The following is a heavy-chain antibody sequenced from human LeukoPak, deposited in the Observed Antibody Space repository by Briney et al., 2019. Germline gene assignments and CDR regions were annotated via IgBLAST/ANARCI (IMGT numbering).Heavy chain of an antibody. CDR2: IYYTGST. CDR3: AREVRGVIRWFDP. D-gene: IGHD3-10*01. V-gene: IGHV4-59*12. J-gene: IGHJ5*02. CDR1: GGSISNYY. Sequence: SETLSLTCAVSGGSISNYYWTWIRQPPGKGLEWIGYIYYTGSTYYNPSLKSRVTISVDTSKNQFSLKLSSVTAADTAVYYCAREVRGVIRWFDPWGQGTLVTVSS.